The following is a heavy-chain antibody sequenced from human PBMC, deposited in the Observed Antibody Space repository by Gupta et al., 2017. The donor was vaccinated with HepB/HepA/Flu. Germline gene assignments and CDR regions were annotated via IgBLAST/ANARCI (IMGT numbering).Heavy chain of an antibody. CDR1: TVSDCY. J-gene: IGHJ4*02. V-gene: IGHV3-11*01. CDR3: ARARGLGHGGYFDY. D-gene: IGHD4-23*01. CDR2: ISNSGSTI. Sequence: TVSDCYMTWIRQAPGKGLEWVSYISNSGSTIYYADSVKGRFTISRDNAKTSLYLQMNSLRAEDTAVYYCARARGLGHGGYFDYWGQGTLVTVSS.